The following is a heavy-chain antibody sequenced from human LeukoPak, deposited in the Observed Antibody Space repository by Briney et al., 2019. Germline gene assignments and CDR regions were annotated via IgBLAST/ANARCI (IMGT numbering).Heavy chain of an antibody. CDR3: AMTFGHSYGPDSFDI. Sequence: ASVKVSCKVSGYILTKSSMHWVRQALGKGLEWMGGFAPEDGETIYAQNFQGRVTVTEDTSTGTAYMELGSLRSEDTAVYYCAMTFGHSYGPDSFDIWGRGTVVTVSS. J-gene: IGHJ3*02. CDR2: FAPEDGET. V-gene: IGHV1-24*01. D-gene: IGHD5-18*01. CDR1: GYILTKSS.